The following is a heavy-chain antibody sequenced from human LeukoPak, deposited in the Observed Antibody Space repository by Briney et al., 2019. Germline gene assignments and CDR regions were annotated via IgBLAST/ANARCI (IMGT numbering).Heavy chain of an antibody. J-gene: IGHJ5*02. CDR2: IYSGGST. V-gene: IGHV3-53*01. D-gene: IGHD1-26*01. CDR1: GFTVSSNY. Sequence: GGSLRLSCAASGFTVSSNYMSWVRQAPGKGLEWVSVIYSGGSTYYADSVKGRFTISRDNSKNTLYLQMNSLRAEDTAVYYCAKVSIVGATTRGNWFDPWGQGTLVTVSP. CDR3: AKVSIVGATTRGNWFDP.